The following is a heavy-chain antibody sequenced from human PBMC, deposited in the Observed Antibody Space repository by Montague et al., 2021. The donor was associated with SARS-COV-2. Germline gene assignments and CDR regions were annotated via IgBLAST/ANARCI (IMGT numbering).Heavy chain of an antibody. D-gene: IGHD1-26*01. Sequence: SETLSLTCVVSGDSISSNHWWTWVRQPPGKGLEWIGKIYETGSTKYKPSLKSRVTMSLDKSKNEFSLRMTYVTAADTAVYYCARKGSGRSDLAYWGQGTLVTVSS. CDR1: GDSISSNHW. CDR3: ARKGSGRSDLAY. CDR2: IYETGST. V-gene: IGHV4-4*02. J-gene: IGHJ4*02.